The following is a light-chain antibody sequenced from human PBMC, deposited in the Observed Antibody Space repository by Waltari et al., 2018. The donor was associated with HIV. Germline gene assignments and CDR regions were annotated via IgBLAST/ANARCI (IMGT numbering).Light chain of an antibody. J-gene: IGLJ1*01. CDR3: QVWDSSSDHGV. V-gene: IGLV3-21*04. CDR2: YDS. Sequence: SYVLTQPPSVSVAPGKTARITCGGNNIGSKSVHWYQQKPGQAPVLVIYYDSDWPSGIPERFSGSNSGNTATLTISRVEAGDEADYYCQVWDSSSDHGVFGTGTKVTVL. CDR1: NIGSKS.